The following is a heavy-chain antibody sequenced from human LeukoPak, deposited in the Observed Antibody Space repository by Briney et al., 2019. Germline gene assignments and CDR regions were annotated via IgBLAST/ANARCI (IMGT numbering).Heavy chain of an antibody. CDR1: GFTCSSYA. D-gene: IGHD7-27*01. Sequence: GGSLRLSCAASGFTCSSYAMSWVRQAPGKGLEWVSVISSSGGSTYYADSVKGRFTISRDNSKNTLYLQMNSLRAEDTAVYYCAKRLGGLGGAFDIWGRGTMVTVSS. V-gene: IGHV3-23*01. CDR2: ISSSGGST. CDR3: AKRLGGLGGAFDI. J-gene: IGHJ3*02.